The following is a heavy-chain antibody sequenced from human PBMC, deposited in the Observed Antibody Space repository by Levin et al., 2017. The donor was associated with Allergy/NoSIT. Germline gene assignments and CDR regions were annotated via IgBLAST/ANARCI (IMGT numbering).Heavy chain of an antibody. J-gene: IGHJ4*02. Sequence: GGSLRLSCAASGFTFSSYSMNWVRQAPGKGLEWVSYISSSSSTIYYADSVKGRFTISRDNAKNSLYLQMNSLRDEDTAVYYCARDGATETAISVVVTASDYWGQGTLVTVSS. V-gene: IGHV3-48*02. CDR2: ISSSSSTI. CDR1: GFTFSSYS. D-gene: IGHD2-21*02. CDR3: ARDGATETAISVVVTASDY.